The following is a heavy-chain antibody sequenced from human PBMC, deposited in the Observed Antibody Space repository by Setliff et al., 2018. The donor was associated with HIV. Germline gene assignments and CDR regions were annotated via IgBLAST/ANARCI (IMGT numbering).Heavy chain of an antibody. CDR2: IYTYGST. D-gene: IGHD2-2*01. V-gene: IGHV4-61*02. CDR3: ARLDCSSSSGFVDY. J-gene: IGHJ4*02. Sequence: SETLSLTCTVSGGSITSGNYYWSWIRQPAGKGLEWIGRIYTYGSTTYNPSLKSRVTISVDTSKNQISLKLSSVTAADTAVYYCARLDCSSSSGFVDYWGQGTLVTVSS. CDR1: GGSITSGNYY.